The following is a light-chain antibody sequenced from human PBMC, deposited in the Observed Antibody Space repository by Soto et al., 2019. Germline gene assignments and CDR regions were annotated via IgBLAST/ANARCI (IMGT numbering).Light chain of an antibody. Sequence: IRMTQSPSSFSASTGDRVTITCRASQGISSYLAWYQQKPGKAPKLLIYAASTLQSGVPSRFSGSGSGTDFTLTISCLQSEDFATYYCRQYYSYPRTFGHGTKVDIK. CDR2: AAS. CDR1: QGISSY. J-gene: IGKJ1*01. V-gene: IGKV1-8*01. CDR3: RQYYSYPRT.